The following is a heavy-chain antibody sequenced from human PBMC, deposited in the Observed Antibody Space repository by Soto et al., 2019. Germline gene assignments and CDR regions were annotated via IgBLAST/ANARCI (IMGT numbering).Heavy chain of an antibody. CDR1: GGSVSSGSYY. V-gene: IGHV4-61*01. J-gene: IGHJ6*02. D-gene: IGHD3-3*01. Sequence: SETLSLTCTVSGGSVSSGSYYWSWIRQPPGKGLEWIGYIYYGGSTNYNPSLKSRVTISVDTSKNQFSLKLSSVTAADTAVYYCARDLYYDFWSGYISDYYYGMDVWGQGTTVTVSS. CDR3: ARDLYYDFWSGYISDYYYGMDV. CDR2: IYYGGST.